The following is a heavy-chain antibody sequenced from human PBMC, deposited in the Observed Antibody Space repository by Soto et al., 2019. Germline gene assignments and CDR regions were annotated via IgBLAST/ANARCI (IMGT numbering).Heavy chain of an antibody. CDR2: ISGSGGST. CDR1: GFIFSTYA. D-gene: IGHD3-10*01. CDR3: AKAGITMATPGNS. V-gene: IGHV3-23*01. J-gene: IGHJ4*02. Sequence: EVQLLESGGGLVQPGGSLRLSCAASGFIFSTYAMSWVRQAPGKGLQWVSTISGSGGSTFYADSVKGRFTISRDNSKNTRYLQMNSLRAEDTAVYYCAKAGITMATPGNSWGQGTLVTVSS.